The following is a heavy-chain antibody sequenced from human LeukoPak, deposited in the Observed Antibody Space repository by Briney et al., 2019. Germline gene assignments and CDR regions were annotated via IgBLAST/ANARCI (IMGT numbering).Heavy chain of an antibody. J-gene: IGHJ3*02. CDR1: GGSISSYY. V-gene: IGHV4-4*07. D-gene: IGHD5-18*01. CDR3: ARLKAVQLWLQGAFDI. Sequence: PSETLSLTCTVSGGSISSYYWSWIRQPAGKGLEWIGRIYTGGSTNYNPSLKSRVTISVDTSKNQFSLKLSSVTAADTAVYYCARLKAVQLWLQGAFDIWGQGTMVTVSS. CDR2: IYTGGST.